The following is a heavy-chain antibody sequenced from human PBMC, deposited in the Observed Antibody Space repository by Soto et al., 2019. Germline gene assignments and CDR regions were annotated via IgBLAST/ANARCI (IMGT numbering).Heavy chain of an antibody. V-gene: IGHV4-39*01. J-gene: IGHJ4*02. Sequence: PSETLSLTCTVSGGAIISSSYYFFCIRQPPGKGLEWIGSIYYSGSTYYNPSLKSRVTISVDTSKNQFSLKLSSVTAADTAVYYCARPSSSWYGFDYWGQGTLVTVS. CDR3: ARPSSSWYGFDY. CDR2: IYYSGST. D-gene: IGHD6-13*01. CDR1: GGAIISSSYY.